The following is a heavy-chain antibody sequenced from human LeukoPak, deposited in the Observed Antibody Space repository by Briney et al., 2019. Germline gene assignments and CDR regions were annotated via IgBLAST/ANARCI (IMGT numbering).Heavy chain of an antibody. CDR3: ARVMMGATVTTFHYYCMDV. D-gene: IGHD4-11*01. V-gene: IGHV3-21*01. Sequence: GGSLRLSCAASGFTFSSYEMNWVRQAPGKGLERVASITSSSSHIYYADSVKGRFTISRDNAKNEVYLQMNSLRGEDTAIYYCARVMMGATVTTFHYYCMDVWGVGTAVTVSS. CDR2: ITSSSSHI. CDR1: GFTFSSYE. J-gene: IGHJ6*03.